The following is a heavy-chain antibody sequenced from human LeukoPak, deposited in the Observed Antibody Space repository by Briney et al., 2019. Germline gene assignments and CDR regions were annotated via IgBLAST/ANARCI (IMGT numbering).Heavy chain of an antibody. J-gene: IGHJ4*02. CDR2: IWYDGSNK. CDR1: GFTFSSYG. CDR3: AKQAVAGAVDY. Sequence: GGSLRLSCAASGFTFSSYGMHWVRQAPGKGLEWVAVIWYDGSNKYYADSVKGRFTISRENSTNTLYLQMNSLRAEDTAVYYCAKQAVAGAVDYWGQGSLVSVSS. D-gene: IGHD6-19*01. V-gene: IGHV3-33*06.